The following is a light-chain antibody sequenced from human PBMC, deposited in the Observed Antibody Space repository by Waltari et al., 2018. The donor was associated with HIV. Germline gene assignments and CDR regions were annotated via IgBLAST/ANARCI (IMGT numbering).Light chain of an antibody. Sequence: QSALTQPASVSGSPGQSIPISSPGSRNDVGGYNYVAWYQQHPGKAPRLMIYDVSPRPSGVSDRFAGSKSGDTASLTISGLQPEDEADYYCESYTSTSVWVFGGGTRLTVL. V-gene: IGLV2-14*03. CDR1: RNDVGGYNY. CDR3: ESYTSTSVWV. J-gene: IGLJ3*02. CDR2: DVS.